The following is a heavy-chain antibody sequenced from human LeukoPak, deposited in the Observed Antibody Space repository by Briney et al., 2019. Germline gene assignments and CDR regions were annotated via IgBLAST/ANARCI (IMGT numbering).Heavy chain of an antibody. CDR2: ISTGSSYI. Sequence: PGGSLRLSCAASGFTSSSYSINWVRQAPGKGLEWVSSISTGSSYIYYADSVKGRFTISRDNAKNSLYLQMNSLRAEDTAVFYCARDRSPIAADGMDVRGRGTTVTVSS. CDR1: GFTSSSYS. D-gene: IGHD6-25*01. CDR3: ARDRSPIAADGMDV. J-gene: IGHJ6*02. V-gene: IGHV3-21*01.